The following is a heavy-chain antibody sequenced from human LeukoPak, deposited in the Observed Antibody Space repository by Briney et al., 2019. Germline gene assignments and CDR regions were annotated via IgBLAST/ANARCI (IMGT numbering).Heavy chain of an antibody. V-gene: IGHV1-2*02. D-gene: IGHD3-22*01. CDR2: INPNSGGT. CDR1: GYTFTGYY. J-gene: IGHJ4*02. Sequence: ASVKVSCKATGYTFTGYYMHWVRQAPGQGLEWMGWINPNSGGTNYAQKFQGRVTMTRDTSISTAYMELSRLRSDDTAVYYCARDAGDYYDSSGYSPFDYWGQGTLVTVSS. CDR3: ARDAGDYYDSSGYSPFDY.